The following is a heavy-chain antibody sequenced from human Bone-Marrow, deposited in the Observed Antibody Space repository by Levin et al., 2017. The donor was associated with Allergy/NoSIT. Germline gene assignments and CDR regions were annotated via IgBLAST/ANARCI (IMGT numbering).Heavy chain of an antibody. V-gene: IGHV2-5*02. J-gene: IGHJ4*02. CDR3: AHYGYYQRLQTFDY. CDR2: IYWDDEK. CDR1: GFSFRPSGVG. D-gene: IGHD4-17*01. Sequence: SGPTLVKPTQTLTLTCSFSGFSFRPSGVGVGWIRQPPGKALEWLALIYWDDEKHYTPSLTTRLTITKDTSKNQVVLVMTNVNPADTATYYCAHYGYYQRLQTFDYWGQGSLVTVSS.